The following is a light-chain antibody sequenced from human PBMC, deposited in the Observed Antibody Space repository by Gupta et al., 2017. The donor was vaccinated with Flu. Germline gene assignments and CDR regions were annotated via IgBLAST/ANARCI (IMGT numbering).Light chain of an antibody. J-gene: IGKJ1*01. CDR1: QNITNF. CDR3: QQSSSIPWT. Sequence: DIQVTQSPSSLSASVGDRVTITCRASQNITNFLNWYQQKSGKAPKVLIYAASVLESGVPSRFSGSASGTDFTLTISSLQPEEFATYYCQQSSSIPWTFGPGTKVEMK. CDR2: AAS. V-gene: IGKV1-39*01.